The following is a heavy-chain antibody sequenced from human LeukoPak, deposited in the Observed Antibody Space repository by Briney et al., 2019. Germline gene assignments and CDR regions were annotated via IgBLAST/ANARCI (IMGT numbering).Heavy chain of an antibody. J-gene: IGHJ6*02. CDR1: RFTFSSYW. CDR3: ARAASFSYGLDV. CDR2: IKQDGSEK. D-gene: IGHD6-6*01. Sequence: GGSLRLSCAASRFTFSSYWMNWVRQAPEKGLEWVANIKQDGSEKYNVDSVKGRFTISRDNAKNSLYLQMNSLRAEDTAVYYCARAASFSYGLDVWGQGTTVTVSS. V-gene: IGHV3-7*01.